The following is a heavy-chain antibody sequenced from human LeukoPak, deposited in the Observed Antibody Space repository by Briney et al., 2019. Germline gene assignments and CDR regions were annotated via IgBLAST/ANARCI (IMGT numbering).Heavy chain of an antibody. J-gene: IGHJ5*02. CDR3: AREGYSSSWYGPDNWFDP. D-gene: IGHD6-13*01. CDR1: GYTFTSYY. CDR2: INPSGGST. V-gene: IGHV1-46*01. Sequence: ASVKVSRKASGYTFTSYYMHWVRQAPGQGLEWMGIINPSGGSTSYAQKFQGRVTMTRDMSTSTVYMELSSLRSEDTAVYYCAREGYSSSWYGPDNWFDPWGQGTLVTVSS.